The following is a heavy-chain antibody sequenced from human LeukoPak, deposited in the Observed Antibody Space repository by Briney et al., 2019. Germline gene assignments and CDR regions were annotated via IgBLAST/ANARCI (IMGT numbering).Heavy chain of an antibody. CDR2: IKQDGSEK. V-gene: IGHV3-7*01. CDR3: AREGSSWYAYYYYYMDV. Sequence: SGGSLRLSCAASGFTFTTYWMSWVRQAPGKGLEWVANIKQDGSEKYYVDSVKGRFTISRDNAKNSLYLQMNSLRAEDTAVYYCAREGSSWYAYYYYYMDVWGKGTTVTVSS. CDR1: GFTFTTYW. D-gene: IGHD6-13*01. J-gene: IGHJ6*03.